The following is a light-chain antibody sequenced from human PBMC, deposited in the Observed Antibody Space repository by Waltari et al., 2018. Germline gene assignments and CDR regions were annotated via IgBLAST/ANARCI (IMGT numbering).Light chain of an antibody. J-gene: IGLJ3*02. CDR1: SSDVGGYNY. CDR3: GSYSSTSTLV. CDR2: DVS. Sequence: QSALTQPASVSGSPGQSVTISCTGTSSDVGGYNYFSWYQQHPGKVPKLMIYDVSDRPSGVSDRFSGSKSGNTASLSISGLQTEDEADYYCGSYSSTSTLVFGGGTKLTVL. V-gene: IGLV2-14*03.